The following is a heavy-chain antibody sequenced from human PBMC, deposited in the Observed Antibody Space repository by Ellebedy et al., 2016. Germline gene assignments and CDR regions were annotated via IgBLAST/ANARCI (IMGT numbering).Heavy chain of an antibody. CDR2: IWYDGSLM. D-gene: IGHD2-2*01. J-gene: IGHJ6*03. V-gene: IGHV3-33*08. CDR1: GFTFSDYG. CDR3: ASSVKDQALFSFYYMDV. Sequence: GGSLRLXXAASGFTFSDYGMVWVRQAPGKGLEWVAVIWYDGSLMYYADSVKGRFTISRDNSNNTLYLQMNSLRAEDTAVYYCASSVKDQALFSFYYMDVWGKGTTVTVSS.